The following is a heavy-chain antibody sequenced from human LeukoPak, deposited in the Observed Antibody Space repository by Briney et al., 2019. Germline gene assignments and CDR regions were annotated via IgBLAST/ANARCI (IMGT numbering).Heavy chain of an antibody. CDR3: ARGARLLDDGFDV. Sequence: PSETLSLTCTVSGGSISAYYWNWIRHPAAGGPEWIGRIYASGSSNYIHALSSRVTMSLDKSKSQFTLSLDSVTAADTAVYYCARGARLLDDGFDVWGQGTMVTVSS. CDR2: IYASGSS. J-gene: IGHJ3*01. V-gene: IGHV4-4*07. D-gene: IGHD1-1*01. CDR1: GGSISAYY.